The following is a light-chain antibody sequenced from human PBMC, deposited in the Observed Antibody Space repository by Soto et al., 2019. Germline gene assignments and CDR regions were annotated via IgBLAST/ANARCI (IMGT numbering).Light chain of an antibody. Sequence: IVLTQSPGTLSLSPGERATLSCRASQSVSSSYLAWYQQKPGQAPRLLIYDASSRATGIPDRFSGSGYGTEFTLTISSLQSEDFAVYFCQQCRNWPLTFGGGTKVDIK. J-gene: IGKJ4*01. V-gene: IGKV3D-20*02. CDR1: QSVSSSY. CDR2: DAS. CDR3: QQCRNWPLT.